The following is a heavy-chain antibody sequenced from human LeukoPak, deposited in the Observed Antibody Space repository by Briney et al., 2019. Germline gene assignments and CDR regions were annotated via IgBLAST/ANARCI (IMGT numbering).Heavy chain of an antibody. CDR3: AKDLGGSATTV. D-gene: IGHD2-2*01. Sequence: GGSLRLSCAASGFTFEDHVMHWVRQAPGKGLEWVSSISWSGDRMGYADAVKGRFTISRDNAKNSLFLQMSSLRVEDTALYYCAKDLGGSATTVWGQGTLVTVSS. V-gene: IGHV3-9*01. CDR1: GFTFEDHV. J-gene: IGHJ4*02. CDR2: ISWSGDRM.